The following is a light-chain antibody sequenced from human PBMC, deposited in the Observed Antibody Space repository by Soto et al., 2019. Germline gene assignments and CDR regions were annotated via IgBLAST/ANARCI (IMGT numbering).Light chain of an antibody. CDR3: CSYAGSYTGV. Sequence: QSVLTQPRSVSGSPGQSVTISCPGTSSDVGGYNYVSWYQQHPGKAPKLMIYDVSKRPSGVPDRFSGSKSGNTASLTISGLQAEDEADYYCCSYAGSYTGVFGGGTKVTVL. CDR2: DVS. CDR1: SSDVGGYNY. V-gene: IGLV2-11*01. J-gene: IGLJ2*01.